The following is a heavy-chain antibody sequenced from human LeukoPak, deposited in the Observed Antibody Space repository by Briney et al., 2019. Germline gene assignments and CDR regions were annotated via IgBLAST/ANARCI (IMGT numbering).Heavy chain of an antibody. CDR3: AREITMVRGVDY. D-gene: IGHD3-10*01. V-gene: IGHV3-21*01. CDR1: GFTFSSYS. J-gene: IGHJ4*02. Sequence: PGGSLRLSCAASGFTFSSYSMNWVRQAPGKGLEWVSSISSSSSYIYYADSVKGRFTISRDNAKSSLYLQMNSLRAEDTAVYYCAREITMVRGVDYWGQGTLVTVSS. CDR2: ISSSSSYI.